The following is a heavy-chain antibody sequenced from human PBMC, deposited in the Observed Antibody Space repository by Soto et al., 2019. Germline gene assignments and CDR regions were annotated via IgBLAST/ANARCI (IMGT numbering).Heavy chain of an antibody. CDR1: GFTFSSYA. CDR3: AKDTTYYYGSGSPTFDY. D-gene: IGHD3-10*01. V-gene: IGHV3-23*01. CDR2: ISGSGGST. Sequence: PWGSLRLSCAASGFTFSSYAMSWVRQAPGKGLEWVSAISGSGGSTYYADSVKGRFTISRDNSKNTLYLQMNSLRAEDTAVYYCAKDTTYYYGSGSPTFDYWGQGTLVTVSS. J-gene: IGHJ4*02.